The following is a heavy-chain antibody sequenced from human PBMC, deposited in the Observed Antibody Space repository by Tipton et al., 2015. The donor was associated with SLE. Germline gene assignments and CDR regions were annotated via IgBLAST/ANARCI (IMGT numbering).Heavy chain of an antibody. CDR2: IRYDGSNK. CDR3: AKRLLGAAAGILDY. J-gene: IGHJ4*02. V-gene: IGHV3-30*02. D-gene: IGHD6-13*01. CDR1: GFTFSSYG. Sequence: SLRLSCAASGFTFSSYGMHWVRQAPGKGLEWVAFIRYDGSNKYYADSVKGRFTISRDNSKNTLYLQMNSLRAEDTAVYYCAKRLLGAAAGILDYWGQGTLVTVSS.